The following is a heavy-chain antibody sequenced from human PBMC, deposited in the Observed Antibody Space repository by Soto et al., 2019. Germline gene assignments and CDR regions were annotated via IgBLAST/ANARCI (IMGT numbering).Heavy chain of an antibody. D-gene: IGHD2-2*01. CDR1: GYSLTELS. J-gene: IGHJ5*02. CDR3: VSLSKSCTVTGCPWSWFDP. V-gene: IGHV1-24*01. CDR2: YDPEDGKI. Sequence: ASVKVSCKVSGYSLTELSIHWVRQAAGKGLEWMGGYDPEDGKIIYARKFQGTVNMTEDTSTDTAYMELTSPRFDDTAIYFCVSLSKSCTVTGCPWSWFDPWGQGTLVPVYS.